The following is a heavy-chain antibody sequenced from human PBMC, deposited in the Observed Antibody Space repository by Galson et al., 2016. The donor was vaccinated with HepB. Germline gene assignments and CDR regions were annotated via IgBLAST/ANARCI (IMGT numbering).Heavy chain of an antibody. Sequence: CAISGDSVSTDSATWNWIRQSPSRGLEWLGRTYYRARWYKTYAVSVKSRITINPDTSTNQIFLQLNSVTPEDSAIYYCARATANWDGGGDNWIDPWGQGTLVTVSS. D-gene: IGHD7-27*01. J-gene: IGHJ5*02. CDR2: TYYRARWYK. CDR3: ARATANWDGGGDNWIDP. CDR1: GDSVSTDSAT. V-gene: IGHV6-1*01.